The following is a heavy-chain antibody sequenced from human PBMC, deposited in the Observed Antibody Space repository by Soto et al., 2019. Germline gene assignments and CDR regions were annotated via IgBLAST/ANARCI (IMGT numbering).Heavy chain of an antibody. J-gene: IGHJ4*02. CDR3: AREGGRYCTGGSCQVDY. Sequence: QLQLQESGPGLVKPSETLSLTCTVSGGSISSSSYYWGWIRHPPGKGLEWIGSIYYSGNTYYPPSLQSRGPISVDTAKNPFSLEVSSVTAGEPAVYYCAREGGRYCTGGSCQVDYLGPGTPVTVSS. V-gene: IGHV4-39*01. CDR1: GGSISSSSYY. D-gene: IGHD2-15*01. CDR2: IYYSGNT.